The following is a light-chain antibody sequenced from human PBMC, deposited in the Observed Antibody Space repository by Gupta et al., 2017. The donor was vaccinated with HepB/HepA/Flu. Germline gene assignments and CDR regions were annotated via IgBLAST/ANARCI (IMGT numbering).Light chain of an antibody. Sequence: VLIQSPPTLPFSPGERATLSCRASQSIANSLAWYQQKPGQAPRLLVFDASNRATGIPARFSGSGFGTDFTLTISSLEPDDFAVYYCQQRAKWLSFGGGTKLEIK. CDR3: QQRAKWLS. J-gene: IGKJ4*01. CDR1: QSIANS. V-gene: IGKV3-11*01. CDR2: DAS.